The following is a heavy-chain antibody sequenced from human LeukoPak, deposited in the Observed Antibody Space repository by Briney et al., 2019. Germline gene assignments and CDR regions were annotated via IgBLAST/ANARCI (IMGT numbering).Heavy chain of an antibody. V-gene: IGHV3-66*01. Sequence: GGSLRLSCAASGFTVSDFPMIWVRHAPGKWLEWVSSIFPGSYNIHYADSVKGRFTISRDTSKNTLYLQMNSLRAEDTAVYYCARAPKGGVAGTRGEFDYWGEGNLVPVSS. CDR3: ARAPKGGVAGTRGEFDY. J-gene: IGHJ4*02. CDR2: IFPGSYNI. D-gene: IGHD6-19*01. CDR1: GFTVSDFP.